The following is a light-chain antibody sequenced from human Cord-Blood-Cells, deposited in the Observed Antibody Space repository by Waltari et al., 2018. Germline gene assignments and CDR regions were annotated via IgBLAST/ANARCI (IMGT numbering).Light chain of an antibody. Sequence: QSALTQPASVSGSPGQSITISCTGTSSDVGRHNLVPWYQQHPGKAPKLMIYEGSKRPSGVSNRFSGSKSGNTASLTISGLQAEDEADYYCCSYAGSSTYVFGTGTKVTVL. CDR1: SSDVGRHNL. V-gene: IGLV2-23*01. J-gene: IGLJ1*01. CDR3: CSYAGSSTYV. CDR2: EGS.